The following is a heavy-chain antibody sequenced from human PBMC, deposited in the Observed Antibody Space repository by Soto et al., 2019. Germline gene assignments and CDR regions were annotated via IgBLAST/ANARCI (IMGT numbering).Heavy chain of an antibody. D-gene: IGHD3-22*01. CDR1: GFTVSSKY. CDR3: AGGGSIVVATRRLMDV. CDR2: IQSGGTT. V-gene: IGHV3-66*01. J-gene: IGHJ6*03. Sequence: GGSLRLSCAASGFTVSSKYMTWVRQAPGKGLEWVSLIQSGGTTYYADSVKGRFTISRDTSENTLHLQMDSLTVADTAFYYCAGGGSIVVATRRLMDVWGKGTTVTVSS.